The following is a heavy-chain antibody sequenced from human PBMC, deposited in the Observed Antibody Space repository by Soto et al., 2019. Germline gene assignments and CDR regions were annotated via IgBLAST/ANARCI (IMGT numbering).Heavy chain of an antibody. Sequence: QITLKESGPTLVKPTQTLTLTCTFSGFSLSTSGVGVGWIRQPPGKALEWLALIYWDDDKRYSPSLKSRLTITKDTSKNQVVLTMTNMDPVDTATYYCAHRPRYSSDSKRGYFDYWGQGTLVTVSS. V-gene: IGHV2-5*02. D-gene: IGHD6-19*01. CDR3: AHRPRYSSDSKRGYFDY. J-gene: IGHJ4*02. CDR2: IYWDDDK. CDR1: GFSLSTSGVG.